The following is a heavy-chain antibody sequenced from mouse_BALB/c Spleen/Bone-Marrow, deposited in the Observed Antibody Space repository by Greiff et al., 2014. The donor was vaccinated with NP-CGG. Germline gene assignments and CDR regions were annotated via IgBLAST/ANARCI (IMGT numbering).Heavy chain of an antibody. CDR3: ASYYRYSFDY. Sequence: VQLKESGAELVKPGASVKLSCTGSGFNIKDTYMHWVKQRPEQGLEWIGRIDPANGNTKYDPKFQSKATITADTSSNTAYLQLSSLTSEDTAVYYCASYYRYSFDYWGQGTTLTVSS. CDR1: GFNIKDTY. D-gene: IGHD2-14*01. CDR2: IDPANGNT. V-gene: IGHV14-3*02. J-gene: IGHJ2*01.